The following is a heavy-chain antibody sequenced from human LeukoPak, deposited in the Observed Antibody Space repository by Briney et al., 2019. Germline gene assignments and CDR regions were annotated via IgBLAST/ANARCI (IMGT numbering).Heavy chain of an antibody. CDR2: INYGGST. J-gene: IGHJ4*02. V-gene: IGHV4-34*01. CDR1: GGSFGGYY. Sequence: PSETLSLTCAVYGGSFGGYYWSWIHQPPGKGLEWIGEINYGGSTNYNPSLKGRVTISVDTSKNHFSLKLSSVTAADTAVYYCAGPGAGDLDYWGQGTLVTVSS. CDR3: AGPGAGDLDY. D-gene: IGHD3-10*01.